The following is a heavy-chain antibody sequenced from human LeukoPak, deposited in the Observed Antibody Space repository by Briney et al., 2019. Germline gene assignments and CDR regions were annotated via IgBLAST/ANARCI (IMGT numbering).Heavy chain of an antibody. CDR2: IYTSGST. Sequence: SETLSLTCTVYGGSFSGYYWSWIRQPAGKGLEWIGRIYTSGSTNYNPSLKSRVTISVDTSKNQFSLKLSSVTAADTAAYYCARDNRYDYVWGSQAANWFDPWGQGTLVTVSS. V-gene: IGHV4-4*07. CDR1: GGSFSGYY. CDR3: ARDNRYDYVWGSQAANWFDP. J-gene: IGHJ5*02. D-gene: IGHD3-16*01.